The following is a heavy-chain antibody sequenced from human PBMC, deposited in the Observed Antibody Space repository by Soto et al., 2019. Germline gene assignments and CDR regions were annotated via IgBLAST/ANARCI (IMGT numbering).Heavy chain of an antibody. CDR1: GFAFSSYA. D-gene: IGHD3-16*01. CDR3: AKGILSATIGPYAMDV. CDR2: ISYDGNYI. Sequence: GGSLRLSCEASGFAFSSYAMHWVRQAPGKGLEWVGVISYDGNYIYYADSVKGRFTISRDNSKNTLYVQVNSLRPEDTAVYYCAKGILSATIGPYAMDVWGQGTTVTVSS. J-gene: IGHJ6*02. V-gene: IGHV3-30*18.